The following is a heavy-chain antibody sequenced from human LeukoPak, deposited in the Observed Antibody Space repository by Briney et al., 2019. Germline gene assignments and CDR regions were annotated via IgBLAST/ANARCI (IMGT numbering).Heavy chain of an antibody. CDR3: AKDMNSYGSGSSYNPWGPFDS. CDR1: GFTLVNYA. J-gene: IGHJ4*02. Sequence: PGGSLTLSCAASGFTLVNYAMHWVRQPAGKGLEWVSGIARNRGNTGFADSVKGRFTISRDNAENSLYLQMNSLTPEDTAFYFCAKDMNSYGSGSSYNPWGPFDSWGQGTLVTVSS. V-gene: IGHV3-9*01. CDR2: IARNRGNT. D-gene: IGHD3-10*01.